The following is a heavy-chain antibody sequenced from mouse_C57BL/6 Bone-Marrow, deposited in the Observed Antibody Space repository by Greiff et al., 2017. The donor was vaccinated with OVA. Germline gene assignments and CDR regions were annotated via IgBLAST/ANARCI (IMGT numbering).Heavy chain of an antibody. V-gene: IGHV1-54*01. CDR2: INPGSGGT. J-gene: IGHJ2*01. CDR1: GYAFTNYL. CDR3: ARFDYDAYFDY. Sequence: VKLKESGAELVRPGTSVKVSCKASGYAFTNYLIEWVKQRPGQGLEWIGVINPGSGGTNYNEKFKGKATLTADKSSSTAYMQLSSLTSEDSAVYFCARFDYDAYFDYWGQGTTLTVSS. D-gene: IGHD2-4*01.